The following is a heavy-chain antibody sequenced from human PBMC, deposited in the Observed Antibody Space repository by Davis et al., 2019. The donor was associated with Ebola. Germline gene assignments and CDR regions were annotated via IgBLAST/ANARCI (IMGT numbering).Heavy chain of an antibody. V-gene: IGHV4-39*07. CDR1: GGSISSSSYY. CDR3: ARDRDSSGRYFDY. Sequence: MPSETLSLTCTVSGGSISSSSYYWGWIRQPPGKGLEWIGSIYYSGSTYYNPSLKSRVTISVDPSKKQFYPKLSSVTAADTAVYYCARDRDSSGRYFDYWGQGALVTVSS. J-gene: IGHJ4*02. CDR2: IYYSGST. D-gene: IGHD3-22*01.